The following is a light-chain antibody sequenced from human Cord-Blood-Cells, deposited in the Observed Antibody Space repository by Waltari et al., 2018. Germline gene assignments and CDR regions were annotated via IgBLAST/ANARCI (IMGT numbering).Light chain of an antibody. V-gene: IGKV3-11*01. CDR3: QQRSNWPLT. Sequence: EIVLTQSTATLPLSLGERATLPCRARQSVSSYLAWYQQKPGQAPRLLIYDASNRATGIPARFSGSGSGTDFTLTISGREPQDFAVYYCQQRSNWPLTFGGGTKVEIK. J-gene: IGKJ4*01. CDR2: DAS. CDR1: QSVSSY.